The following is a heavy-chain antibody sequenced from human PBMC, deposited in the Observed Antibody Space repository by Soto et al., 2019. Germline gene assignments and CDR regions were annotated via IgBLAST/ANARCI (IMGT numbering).Heavy chain of an antibody. J-gene: IGHJ4*02. CDR3: VRLGGVLGAYYLDS. CDR2: ISYSSGHI. CDR1: GFTFGSYS. V-gene: IGHV3-48*01. D-gene: IGHD3-16*01. Sequence: GGSLRLSCKGSGFTFGSYSLNWVRQAPGKGLEWVAYISYSSGHIYYADSVKGRFTISRDNGENSLFLQMNSLKAEDTAVYYCVRLGGVLGAYYLDSWGPGTLVTASS.